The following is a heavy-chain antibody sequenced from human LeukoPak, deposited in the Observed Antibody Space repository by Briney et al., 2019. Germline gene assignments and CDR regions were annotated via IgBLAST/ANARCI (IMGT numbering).Heavy chain of an antibody. V-gene: IGHV1-18*01. J-gene: IGHJ4*02. CDR1: GYPFSSHG. Sequence: ASVKVSCKASGYPFSSHGITWVRQAPGQGLEWMGWISCYNGDTHYAQNFQGRVTMTTDKPTSTAYMELRSLRSEDTAVYYCATALGGSKMDYWGQGTLVTVSS. D-gene: IGHD3-16*01. CDR2: ISCYNGDT. CDR3: ATALGGSKMDY.